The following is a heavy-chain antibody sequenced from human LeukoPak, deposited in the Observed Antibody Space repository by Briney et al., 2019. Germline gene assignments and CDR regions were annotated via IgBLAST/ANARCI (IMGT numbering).Heavy chain of an antibody. CDR1: GYSISSGSY. D-gene: IGHD3-22*01. J-gene: IGHJ4*02. CDR3: ARVEYFDSSGYYTFDY. CDR2: IHHSGST. V-gene: IGHV4-38-2*02. Sequence: SESLSLTCTVSGYSISSGSYWGWIRQPPGKGPEWIGSIHHSGSTYYNPSLKSRVTISVDTSNNRFSLKLSSVTAADTAVYYCARVEYFDSSGYYTFDYWGQGTLVTVSS.